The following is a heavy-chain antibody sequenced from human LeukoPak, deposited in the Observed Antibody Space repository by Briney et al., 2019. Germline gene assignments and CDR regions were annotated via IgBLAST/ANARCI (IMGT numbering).Heavy chain of an antibody. CDR1: GFSLGCCA. CDR2: ITDSGTYI. CDR3: ARRAYGDDSLDY. Sequence: PGGPLRLSCAASGFSLGCCAMSWVRQAPGKGLEWVSSITDSGTYIYYAESVKGRFTSSRDNAKNSLYLQMNSLRDEDTAVYYCARRAYGDDSLDYWGQGTLVTVSS. V-gene: IGHV3-21*01. J-gene: IGHJ4*02. D-gene: IGHD4-17*01.